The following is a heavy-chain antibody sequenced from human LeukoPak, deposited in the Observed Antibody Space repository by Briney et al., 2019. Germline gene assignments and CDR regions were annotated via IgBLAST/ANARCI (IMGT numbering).Heavy chain of an antibody. CDR3: ASLGFPNDFWSAAATNDAFDI. V-gene: IGHV1-46*01. Sequence: ASVTVSCTASGYTFTSYYMHWVRQAPGQGLEWMGIINPSGGSTSYAQKFQGRVTMTRDTSTSTVYTELSSLRSEDTAVYYCASLGFPNDFWSAAATNDAFDIWGQGTMVTVSS. D-gene: IGHD3-3*01. CDR2: INPSGGST. CDR1: GYTFTSYY. J-gene: IGHJ3*02.